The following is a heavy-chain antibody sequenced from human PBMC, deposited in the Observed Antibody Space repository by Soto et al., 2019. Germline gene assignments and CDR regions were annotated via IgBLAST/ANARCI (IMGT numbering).Heavy chain of an antibody. V-gene: IGHV4-4*02. J-gene: IGHJ5*02. D-gene: IGHD2-21*01. CDR3: ATLPPRVXVALAEFPS. Sequence: QVQLRQSGPGLVKPSGTLSLTCFVSGTSISSTYWWTWVRQSPGKGLEWIGEIHHTGGTNYNPALKARLARAADKANNQFSLRLTAVTAADSAIYDCATLPPRVXVALAEFPSWGQGSLVTVSS. CDR1: GTSISSTYW. CDR2: IHHTGGT.